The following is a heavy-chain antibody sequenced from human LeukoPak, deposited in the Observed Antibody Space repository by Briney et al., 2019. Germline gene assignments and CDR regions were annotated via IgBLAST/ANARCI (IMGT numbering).Heavy chain of an antibody. Sequence: SETLSLTCAVYGGSFSGYYWSWIRQPPGKGLEWIGEINHSGSTSYNPSLKSRVTISVDTSKNQFSLKLSSVTAADTAVYYCARGPYSSSWQDYWGQGTLSPSPQ. J-gene: IGHJ4*02. V-gene: IGHV4-34*01. D-gene: IGHD6-13*01. CDR2: INHSGST. CDR1: GGSFSGYY. CDR3: ARGPYSSSWQDY.